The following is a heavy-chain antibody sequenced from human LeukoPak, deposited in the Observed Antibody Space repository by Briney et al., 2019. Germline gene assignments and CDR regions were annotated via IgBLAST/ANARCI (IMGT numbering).Heavy chain of an antibody. CDR1: GGSISSYY. Sequence: PSETLSLTCTVSGGSISSYYWSWIRQPAGKGLEWIGRIYTSGSTNYNPSLKSRVTMSVDTSKNQFSLKLSSVTAADTAVYYCARDPCRDGSCYHPFDYWGQGTLVTVSS. CDR2: IYTSGST. J-gene: IGHJ4*02. V-gene: IGHV4-4*07. CDR3: ARDPCRDGSCYHPFDY. D-gene: IGHD2-15*01.